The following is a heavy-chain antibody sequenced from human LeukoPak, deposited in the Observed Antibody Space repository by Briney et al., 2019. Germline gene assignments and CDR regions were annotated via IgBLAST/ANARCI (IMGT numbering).Heavy chain of an antibody. J-gene: IGHJ3*02. CDR2: INPVGSEK. CDR1: GYRFGSDW. Sequence: GGSLRLPCAASGYRFGSDWISWVRQAPGKGLEWVPNINPVGSEKYYVDSVKGRFTISRDNDKNSLYLRLNSLRADDTAVYYCVRYYDPPVGDAFDIWGQGTLVTVSS. D-gene: IGHD3-16*01. V-gene: IGHV3-7*01. CDR3: VRYYDPPVGDAFDI.